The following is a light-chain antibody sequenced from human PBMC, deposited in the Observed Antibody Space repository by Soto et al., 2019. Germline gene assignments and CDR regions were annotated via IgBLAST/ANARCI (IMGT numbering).Light chain of an antibody. V-gene: IGKV3-15*01. Sequence: EIVMTQSPATLSVSPGERATLSCRASQSVSSNLAWYQQKPGQAPRLLIYGASTRATGIPARFSGSGSVTEFTLTISSLQSEDFAVYHCQQYNNWPSFGGGTKVEIK. CDR1: QSVSSN. CDR3: QQYNNWPS. J-gene: IGKJ4*01. CDR2: GAS.